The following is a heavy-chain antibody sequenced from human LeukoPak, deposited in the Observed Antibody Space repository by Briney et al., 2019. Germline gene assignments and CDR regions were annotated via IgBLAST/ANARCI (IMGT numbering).Heavy chain of an antibody. V-gene: IGHV1-3*01. CDR3: ARDYCSGGSCYSIGVYGMDV. Sequence: GASVKVSCKASGYTFTSYAMHWVRQAPGQRLEWMGWINAGNGNTKYSQKFQGRVTITRDTSASTAYMELSSLRSEDTAVYYCARDYCSGGSCYSIGVYGMDVWGQGTTVTVSS. J-gene: IGHJ6*02. CDR2: INAGNGNT. D-gene: IGHD2-15*01. CDR1: GYTFTSYA.